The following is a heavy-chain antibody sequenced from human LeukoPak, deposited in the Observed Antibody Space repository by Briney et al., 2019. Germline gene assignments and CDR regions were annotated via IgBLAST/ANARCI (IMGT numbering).Heavy chain of an antibody. Sequence: SETLSLTCTVSGGTISSYYWNWIRQPPGKGLEWIGYIHYSGSTKYNPSLKSRVTISVDTSKNHFTLNLRSVTPADTAVYYCARWYSSGWAFDYWGQGTLVTVSS. V-gene: IGHV4-59*08. CDR3: ARWYSSGWAFDY. J-gene: IGHJ4*02. CDR2: IHYSGST. D-gene: IGHD6-19*01. CDR1: GGTISSYY.